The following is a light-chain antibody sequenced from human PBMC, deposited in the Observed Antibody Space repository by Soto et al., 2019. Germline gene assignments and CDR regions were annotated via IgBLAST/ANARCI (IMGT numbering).Light chain of an antibody. CDR1: SSYVGGYNS. Sequence: LTRAASGKGAPGDAIRISYTRNSSYVGGYNSVSWYQQHPGKAPKLMIYNVNNRPSGISNRFSGSKSGNTASLTISGLQAEDEADYYCSSYTRPSSYVFGPGTKVTVL. CDR3: SSYTRPSSYV. CDR2: NVN. V-gene: IGLV2-14*03. J-gene: IGLJ1*01.